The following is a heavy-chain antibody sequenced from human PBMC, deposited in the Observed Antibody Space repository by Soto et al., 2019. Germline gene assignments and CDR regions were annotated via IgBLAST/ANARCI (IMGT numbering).Heavy chain of an antibody. CDR2: IKSKSDGGTT. D-gene: IGHD2-15*01. J-gene: IGHJ5*02. V-gene: IGHV3-15*01. CDR1: GFTFSDAW. Sequence: GWSLRLSCAASGFTFSDAWMSWVRQAPGKGLDWVGRIKSKSDGGTTEYAAPVRGRFTISRDDSKNTLYLHMNSLKTEDTAVYYCTTDLWRIAVVVGSTGYFNPWGQGNTVTVSS. CDR3: TTDLWRIAVVVGSTGYFNP.